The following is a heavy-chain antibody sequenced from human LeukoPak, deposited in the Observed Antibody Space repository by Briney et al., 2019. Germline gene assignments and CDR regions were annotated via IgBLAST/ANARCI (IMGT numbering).Heavy chain of an antibody. J-gene: IGHJ6*03. CDR2: INPNSGGT. CDR3: AREGEDVVVVVTEGYYYMDV. D-gene: IGHD2-15*01. Sequence: GASVKVSCKASGYTFTGYYMHWVRQAPGQGLEWMGWINPNSGGTNYAQKFQGRVTMTRDTSISTAYMELSRLRSDDTAVYYCAREGEDVVVVVTEGYYYMDVWGKGTTVTISS. CDR1: GYTFTGYY. V-gene: IGHV1-2*02.